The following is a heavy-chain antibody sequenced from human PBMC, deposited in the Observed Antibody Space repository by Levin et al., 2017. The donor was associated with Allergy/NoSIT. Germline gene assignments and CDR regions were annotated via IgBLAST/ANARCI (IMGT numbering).Heavy chain of an antibody. CDR1: GGTLSSYA. D-gene: IGHD2-21*02. Sequence: ASVKVSCKTSGGTLSSYAIDWVRQAPGQGPEWMGGIIPIFGTANYAQKFQGRVTITADESTSTVYMELSSLRSEDTAVYYCARTSNCGGDCYSGDWGPYYYYAMDVWGQGTTVTVSS. CDR3: ARTSNCGGDCYSGDWGPYYYYAMDV. V-gene: IGHV1-69*13. CDR2: IIPIFGTA. J-gene: IGHJ6*02.